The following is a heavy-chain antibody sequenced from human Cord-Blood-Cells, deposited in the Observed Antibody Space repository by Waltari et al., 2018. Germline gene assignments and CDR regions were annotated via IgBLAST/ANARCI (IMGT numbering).Heavy chain of an antibody. CDR2: ISYDGSNK. CDR1: GFTLSSFA. J-gene: IGHJ4*02. Sequence: QVQLVESGGGGVQPGGSLRLSCAASGFTLSSFALHWVRQAPGKGLEWVAVISYDGSNKYYADSVKGRFTISRDNSKNTLYLQMNSLRAEDTAVYYCARDKGIDYWGQGTLVTVSS. V-gene: IGHV3-30*04. CDR3: ARDKGIDY.